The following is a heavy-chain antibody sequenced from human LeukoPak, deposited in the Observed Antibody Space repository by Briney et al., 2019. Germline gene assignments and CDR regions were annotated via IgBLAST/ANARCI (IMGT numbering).Heavy chain of an antibody. CDR3: ARDVASWGGYTFAY. J-gene: IGHJ4*02. CDR2: IKQDGSDR. V-gene: IGHV3-7*01. CDR1: GFTFSSYW. D-gene: IGHD5-12*01. Sequence: GGSLRLSCAASGFTFSSYWMSWVRQAPGKGLEWVANIKQDGSDRYYVDSVEGRFTISRDNGKNSLYLQMNSLRIDDTAVYFCARDVASWGGYTFAYWGQGTLVTVSS.